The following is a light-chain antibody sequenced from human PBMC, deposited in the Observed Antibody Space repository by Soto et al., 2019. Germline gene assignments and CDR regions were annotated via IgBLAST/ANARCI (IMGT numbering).Light chain of an antibody. Sequence: QSVLTQPPSVSAAPGQKVTISCSGSSSNIGNNYVSWYQQLPGTAPKLLIYDNNKRPSGIPDRFSGSKSGTSATLGITGLQTGDEADYYCGTWDSSLSGFVVFVGGTKLTVL. CDR2: DNN. CDR1: SSNIGNNY. J-gene: IGLJ2*01. CDR3: GTWDSSLSGFVV. V-gene: IGLV1-51*01.